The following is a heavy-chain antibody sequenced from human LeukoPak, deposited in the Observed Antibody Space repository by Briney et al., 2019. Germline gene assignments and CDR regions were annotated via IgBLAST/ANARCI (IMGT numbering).Heavy chain of an antibody. CDR2: ITPMFGAP. J-gene: IGHJ3*02. CDR1: GGTFGSCG. V-gene: IGHV1-69*05. D-gene: IGHD3-22*01. CDR3: AREITVIRGSRDAFNI. Sequence: ASVKVSCKASGGTFGSCGISWLRQAPGQGLEWMGGITPMFGAPKYAQKFQDRVAITTDVSTSTAYMELSRMRSEDTAVYYCAREITVIRGSRDAFNIWGQGTMVTVSS.